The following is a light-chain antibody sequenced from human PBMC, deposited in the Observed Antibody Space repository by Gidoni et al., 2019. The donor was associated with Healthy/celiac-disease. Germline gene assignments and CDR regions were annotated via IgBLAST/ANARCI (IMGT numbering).Light chain of an antibody. CDR3: QAWDSSTAV. CDR2: QDS. CDR1: KLGDKY. Sequence: SYELTQPPSVSVSPVQTASITCSGDKLGDKYACWYQQKPGQSPVLVIYQDSKRPSGIPERFSGSNSGNTATLTISGTQAMDEADYYCQAWDSSTAVFGTGTKVTGL. J-gene: IGLJ1*01. V-gene: IGLV3-1*01.